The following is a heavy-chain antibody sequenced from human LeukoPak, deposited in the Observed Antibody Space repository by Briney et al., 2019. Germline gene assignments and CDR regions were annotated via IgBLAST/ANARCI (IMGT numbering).Heavy chain of an antibody. V-gene: IGHV3-66*01. CDR2: IYTGGST. CDR3: AGAPLTGYYNPLNY. Sequence: GGSLRLSCAASGFIFTSYAMSWVRQAPGQGLEWVSVIYTGGSTYYADSVRGRFTISRDNSKNMLFLQMNSLRAGDTAVYYCAGAPLTGYYNPLNYWGQGTLVTVSS. CDR1: GFIFTSYA. D-gene: IGHD3-9*01. J-gene: IGHJ4*02.